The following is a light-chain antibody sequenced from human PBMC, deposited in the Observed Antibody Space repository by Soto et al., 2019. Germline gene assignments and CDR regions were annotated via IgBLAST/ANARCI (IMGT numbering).Light chain of an antibody. CDR3: CSYAASNTFV. J-gene: IGLJ1*01. Sequence: QSVLTQPRSVSGSPGQSVTISCTGTSSDVGGYNYVSWYQQYSGKAPKVMIYDVSKRPSGVPDRFSGSKSGKTASLTISGLQDEDEADYYCCSYAASNTFVFGSGTKVTVL. CDR1: SSDVGGYNY. CDR2: DVS. V-gene: IGLV2-11*01.